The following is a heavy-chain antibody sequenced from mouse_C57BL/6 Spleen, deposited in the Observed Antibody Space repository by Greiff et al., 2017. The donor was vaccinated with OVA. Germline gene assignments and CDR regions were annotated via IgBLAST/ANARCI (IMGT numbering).Heavy chain of an antibody. Sequence: EVNVVESGGGLVKPGGSLKLSCAASGFTFSDYGMHWVRQAPEKGLEWVAYISSGSSTIYYADTVKGRFTISRDNAKNTLFLQMTSLRSEDTAMYYCASGMGYGNPSFDYWGQGTTLTVSS. CDR2: ISSGSSTI. CDR1: GFTFSDYG. CDR3: ASGMGYGNPSFDY. V-gene: IGHV5-17*01. D-gene: IGHD1-1*01. J-gene: IGHJ2*01.